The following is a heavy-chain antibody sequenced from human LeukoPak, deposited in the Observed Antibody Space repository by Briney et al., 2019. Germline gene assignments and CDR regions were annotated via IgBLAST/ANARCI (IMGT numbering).Heavy chain of an antibody. CDR1: GGSFSGYY. V-gene: IGHV4-34*01. CDR3: ARGRLAAAGTSDY. J-gene: IGHJ4*02. Sequence: SETLSLTCAVYGGSFSGYYWSWIRQPPGKGLKWIGEVNHSGSTNYNPSLKSRVTISVDTSKNQFSLKLSSVTAADTSVYYCARGRLAAAGTSDYWGQGTLVTVSS. D-gene: IGHD6-13*01. CDR2: VNHSGST.